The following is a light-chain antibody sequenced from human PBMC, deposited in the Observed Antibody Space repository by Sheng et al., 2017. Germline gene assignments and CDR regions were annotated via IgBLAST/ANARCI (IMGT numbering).Light chain of an antibody. CDR1: SSDIGGYNY. V-gene: IGLV2-14*03. Sequence: QSALTQPPSVSGSPGQSITISCTGTSSDIGGYNYVSWYQHHPGKAPKLMIYDVSNRPSGISNRFSGSKSGTTASLTIFGLQAEDEADYYCSSYASSNTWLFGGGTKLTVL. CDR3: SSYASSNTWL. CDR2: DVS. J-gene: IGLJ3*02.